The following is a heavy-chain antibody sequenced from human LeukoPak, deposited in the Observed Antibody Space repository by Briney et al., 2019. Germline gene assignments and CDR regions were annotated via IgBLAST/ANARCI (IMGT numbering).Heavy chain of an antibody. D-gene: IGHD3-22*01. CDR2: IYYSGST. CDR3: ARCFYDSSGYYLPRAGDYYYYGMDV. CDR1: GVSISSYY. V-gene: IGHV4-59*01. Sequence: SETLSLTCTVSGVSISSYYWSWIRQPPGKGLEWIGYIYYSGSTNYNPSLKSRVTISVDTSKNQFSLKLSSVTAADTAVYYCARCFYDSSGYYLPRAGDYYYYGMDVWGQGTTVTVSS. J-gene: IGHJ6*02.